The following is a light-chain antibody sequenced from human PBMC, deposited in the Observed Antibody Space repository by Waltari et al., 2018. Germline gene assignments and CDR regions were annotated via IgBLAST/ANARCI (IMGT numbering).Light chain of an antibody. CDR2: WAS. CDR3: QQYYTTMWT. Sequence: DIVMTQSPDSLAVSLGGRATIHCKSSQSVLYSSNNKNYLAWYQQKPGQPPKLLIYWASTREPGVPDRFSGSGSGTDFTLTISGLQAEDVAVYYCQQYYTTMWTFGQGTKVEI. V-gene: IGKV4-1*01. CDR1: QSVLYSSNNKNY. J-gene: IGKJ1*01.